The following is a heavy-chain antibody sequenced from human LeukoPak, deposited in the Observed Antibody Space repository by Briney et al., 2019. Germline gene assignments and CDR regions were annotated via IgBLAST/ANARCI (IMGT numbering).Heavy chain of an antibody. CDR2: FDPEDGET. CDR1: GYTLTELS. CDR3: ATVSYQGSNHYYGMDV. V-gene: IGHV1-24*01. D-gene: IGHD4-23*01. Sequence: ASVKVSCKVSGYTLTELSMHWVRQAPGKGLEWMGGFDPEDGETIYAQKFQDRVTMTEDTSTDTAYMELSSLRSEDTAVYYCATVSYQGSNHYYGMDVWGQGTTVTVSS. J-gene: IGHJ6*02.